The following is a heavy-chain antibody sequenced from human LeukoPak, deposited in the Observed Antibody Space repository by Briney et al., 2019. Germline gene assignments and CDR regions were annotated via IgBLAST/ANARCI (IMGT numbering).Heavy chain of an antibody. Sequence: SETLSLTCTVSGGSISSYYWSWIRQPAGKGLEWIGRIYTSGSTNYNPSLKSRVTISVDKSKNQFSLKLTSVTAADTAVYYCARGSTVYPLTSWFDPWGQGTLVTVSS. J-gene: IGHJ5*01. CDR2: IYTSGST. CDR1: GGSISSYY. D-gene: IGHD2-2*01. V-gene: IGHV4-4*07. CDR3: ARGSTVYPLTSWFDP.